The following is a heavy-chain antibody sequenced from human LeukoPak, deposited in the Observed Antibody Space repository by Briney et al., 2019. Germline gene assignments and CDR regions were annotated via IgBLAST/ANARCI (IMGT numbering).Heavy chain of an antibody. D-gene: IGHD6-19*01. V-gene: IGHV3-66*01. Sequence: PGGSLRLSCAASGFTVSSNYMCWVRQAPGKGLEWVSVIYSGGSTYYADSVKGRFTISRDNSKNTLYLQMNSLRAEDTAVYYCARESRWLAYYFDYWGQGTLVTVSS. CDR1: GFTVSSNY. CDR2: IYSGGST. J-gene: IGHJ4*02. CDR3: ARESRWLAYYFDY.